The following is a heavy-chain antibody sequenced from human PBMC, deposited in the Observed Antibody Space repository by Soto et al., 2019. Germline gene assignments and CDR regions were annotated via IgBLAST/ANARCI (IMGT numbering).Heavy chain of an antibody. J-gene: IGHJ5*02. D-gene: IGHD3-9*01. CDR1: GFTFSSYA. Sequence: GGSLRLSCSASGFTFSSYAMHWVRQAPGKGLEYVSAISSNGGSTYYADSVKGRFTISRDNSKNTLYLQMSSLRAEDTAVYYCVKGAYYDILTGYMNWFDPWGQGTLVTVSS. CDR3: VKGAYYDILTGYMNWFDP. CDR2: ISSNGGST. V-gene: IGHV3-64D*06.